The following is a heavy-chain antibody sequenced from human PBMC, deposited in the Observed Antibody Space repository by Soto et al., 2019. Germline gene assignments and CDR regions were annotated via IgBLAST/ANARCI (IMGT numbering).Heavy chain of an antibody. CDR3: ARVSSAYYGMDV. J-gene: IGHJ6*02. D-gene: IGHD3-22*01. CDR2: IWYDGSIK. V-gene: IGHV3-33*01. CDR1: ESMFGSYG. Sequence: QVQLVESGGGVVQPGRSLRLSCVASESMFGSYGMYWVRQAPGKGLEWVAVIWYDGSIKHYADSVKGRFTISRDNSKNTLQLKMNSLRAEDTAVYYCARVSSAYYGMDVWGQGTAVIVSS.